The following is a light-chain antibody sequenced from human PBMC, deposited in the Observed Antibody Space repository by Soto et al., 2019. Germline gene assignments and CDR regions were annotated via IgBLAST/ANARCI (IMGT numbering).Light chain of an antibody. CDR2: AAS. CDR3: QQSHSTPLT. V-gene: IGKV1-39*01. Sequence: DIQMTQSPSSLSASVGDRVTITCRASQSISSYLNWYQQKPGKAPKLLIYAASSLQSGVPSRFSGSGSGTDFILTISSLQPEDFAIYYCQQSHSTPLTFGGGTKVEIK. J-gene: IGKJ4*01. CDR1: QSISSY.